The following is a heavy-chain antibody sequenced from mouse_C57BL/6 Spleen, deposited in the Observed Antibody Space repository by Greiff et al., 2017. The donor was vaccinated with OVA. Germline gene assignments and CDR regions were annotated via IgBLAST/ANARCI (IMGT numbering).Heavy chain of an antibody. J-gene: IGHJ2*01. V-gene: IGHV2-3*01. CDR3: TKTRKYYGSSLDC. Sequence: VKLMESGPGLVAPSPSLSITCTVSGFSLTSYGVRWVRQPPGKGLEWLGVIWGDGSTNYHSAPISSLSISKDNSKSQVFLKLNSLQTDDTATYYCTKTRKYYGSSLDCWGHGTTLTASS. CDR2: IWGDGST. D-gene: IGHD1-1*01. CDR1: GFSLTSYG.